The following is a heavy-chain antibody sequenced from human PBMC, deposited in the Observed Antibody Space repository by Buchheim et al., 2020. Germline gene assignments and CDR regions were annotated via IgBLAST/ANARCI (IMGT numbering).Heavy chain of an antibody. J-gene: IGHJ4*02. CDR3: ASEVTREDYFDY. CDR1: GGSITTSTYY. CDR2: IYYSGST. Sequence: QLQLQESGPGLVKPSETLSLTCTVSGGSITTSTYYWGWIRQPPGKGLEWIGSIYYSGSTYYNPSLKSRVTISVDTSKHQFSLKLISVTAADTAVYYCASEVTREDYFDYWGQGT. D-gene: IGHD2-21*02. V-gene: IGHV4-39*07.